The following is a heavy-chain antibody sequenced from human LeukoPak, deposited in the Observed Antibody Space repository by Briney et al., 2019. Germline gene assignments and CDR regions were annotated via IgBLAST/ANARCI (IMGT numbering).Heavy chain of an antibody. CDR3: ARAGTTVTEGPRYYYYGMDV. Sequence: GGSLRLSCAASGFTFSSYSMNWVRQAPGKGLEWVSSISSSSSYIYYADSVKGRFTISRDNAKNSRYLQMNSLRAEDTAVYYCARAGTTVTEGPRYYYYGMDVWGQGTTVTVSS. J-gene: IGHJ6*02. D-gene: IGHD4-11*01. CDR1: GFTFSSYS. V-gene: IGHV3-21*01. CDR2: ISSSSSYI.